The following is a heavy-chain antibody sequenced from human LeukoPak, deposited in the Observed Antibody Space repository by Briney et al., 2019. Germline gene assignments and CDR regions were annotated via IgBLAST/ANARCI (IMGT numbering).Heavy chain of an antibody. D-gene: IGHD3-3*01. CDR3: AKAPGYDFWSGYFVRDEGSGAFDI. CDR2: IIPIFGTA. CDR1: GGTFSSYA. Sequence: SVKVSCKASGGTFSSYAISWVRQAPGQGLEWLGGIIPIFGTANYAQKFQGRVTITADESTSTAYMELSSLRSEDTAVYYCAKAPGYDFWSGYFVRDEGSGAFDIWGQGTMVTLSS. J-gene: IGHJ3*02. V-gene: IGHV1-69*01.